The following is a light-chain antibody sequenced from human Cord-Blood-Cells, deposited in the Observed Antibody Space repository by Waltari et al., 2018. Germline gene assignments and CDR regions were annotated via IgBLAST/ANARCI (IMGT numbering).Light chain of an antibody. CDR3: SSYAGSKV. CDR1: RSDVGGYNY. V-gene: IGLV2-8*01. CDR2: EVS. Sequence: QSALTQPPSASGSPGQSVTISCTGTRSDVGGYNYVSWYQQHPGKAPKLMIYEVSKRPSGVPDRFSGSKSGNTASLTVSGLQAEDEADYYCSSYAGSKVFGGGTKLTVL. J-gene: IGLJ3*02.